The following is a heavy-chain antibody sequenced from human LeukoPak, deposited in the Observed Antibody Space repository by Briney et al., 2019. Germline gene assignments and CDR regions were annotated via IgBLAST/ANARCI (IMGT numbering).Heavy chain of an antibody. CDR3: ARGAPLGDCSSTSCYTDRWDY. D-gene: IGHD2-2*02. J-gene: IGHJ4*02. V-gene: IGHV1-2*02. CDR1: GYTFTGYY. CDR2: INPNSGGT. Sequence: ASVKVSCKASGYTFTGYYMHWVRQAPGQRLEWMGWINPNSGGTNYAQKFQGRVTMNRDTSISTAYMELSRLRSDDTAVYYCARGAPLGDCSSTSCYTDRWDYWGQGTLVTVSS.